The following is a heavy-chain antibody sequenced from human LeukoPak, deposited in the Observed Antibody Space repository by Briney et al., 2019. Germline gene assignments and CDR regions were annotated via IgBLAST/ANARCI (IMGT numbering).Heavy chain of an antibody. Sequence: GGSLRLSCAASGFTFSSYWMHWVRQAPGKGLVWVSRINSDGSSTSYADSVKGRFTISRDNAKNTLYLRMNSLRAEDTAVYYCARGYCSSTSCYYGYFDYWGQGTLVTVSS. J-gene: IGHJ4*02. D-gene: IGHD2-2*01. V-gene: IGHV3-74*01. CDR1: GFTFSSYW. CDR3: ARGYCSSTSCYYGYFDY. CDR2: INSDGSST.